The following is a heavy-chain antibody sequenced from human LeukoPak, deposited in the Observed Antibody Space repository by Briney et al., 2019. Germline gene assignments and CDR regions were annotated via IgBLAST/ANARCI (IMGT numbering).Heavy chain of an antibody. CDR2: ISSSGGTI. CDR3: AREGMVATFDY. Sequence: GGSLRLSCAASEFTFSSYEMNWVRQAPGKGLEWVSYISSSGGTIYYADSLKGRFTISRDNAKNSLFLQMNSLRAEDTAIYYCAREGMVATFDYWGQGTLVTVSS. V-gene: IGHV3-48*03. J-gene: IGHJ4*02. CDR1: EFTFSSYE. D-gene: IGHD5-12*01.